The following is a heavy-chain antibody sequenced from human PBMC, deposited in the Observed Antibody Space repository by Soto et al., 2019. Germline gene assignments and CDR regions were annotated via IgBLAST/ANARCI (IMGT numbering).Heavy chain of an antibody. V-gene: IGHV1-3*01. Sequence: GASVKVSCKASGYTFTSYGVHWVRQAPGQRPEWMGWINAGNGKTRYSQKFQGRVTITRDTSASTAYMGLSSLRSEDTGVYYCARSINCTSSSCYDYSDWFDPWGQGTQVTVSS. CDR1: GYTFTSYG. D-gene: IGHD2-2*01. CDR3: ARSINCTSSSCYDYSDWFDP. CDR2: INAGNGKT. J-gene: IGHJ5*02.